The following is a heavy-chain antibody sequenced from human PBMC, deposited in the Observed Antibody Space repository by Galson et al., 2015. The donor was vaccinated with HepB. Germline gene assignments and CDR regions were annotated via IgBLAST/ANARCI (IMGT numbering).Heavy chain of an antibody. V-gene: IGHV1-46*01. CDR1: GYTFTSYY. J-gene: IGHJ4*02. Sequence: SCKASGYTFTSYYMHWVRQAPGQGLEWMGIINPSGGSTSYAQKFQGRVTMTRDTSTSTVYMELSSLRSEDTAVYYCARDLRSWSPMIVNQTSSDYWGQGTLVTVSS. CDR3: ARDLRSWSPMIVNQTSSDY. D-gene: IGHD3-22*01. CDR2: INPSGGST.